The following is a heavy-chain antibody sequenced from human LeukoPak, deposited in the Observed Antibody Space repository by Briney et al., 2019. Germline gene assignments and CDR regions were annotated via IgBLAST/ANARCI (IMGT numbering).Heavy chain of an antibody. V-gene: IGHV4-59*08. D-gene: IGHD3-10*01. CDR2: IYYSGST. J-gene: IGHJ3*02. CDR1: GGSISSYY. Sequence: SETLSLTCTVSGGSISSYYWSWIRQPPGKGLEWIGYIYYSGSTNYNPSLKSRVTISVDTSKNQFSLKLSSVTAADTAVYYCARRDYITLAAFDIWGQGTMVTVSS. CDR3: ARRDYITLAAFDI.